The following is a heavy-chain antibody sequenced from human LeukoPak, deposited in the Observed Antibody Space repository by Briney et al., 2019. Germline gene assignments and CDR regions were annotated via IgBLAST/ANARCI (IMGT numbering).Heavy chain of an antibody. V-gene: IGHV1-2*06. CDR3: AREVGATDY. Sequence: SVKVSCKASGYTFTGYYMTWVRQAPGPGLEWMGRINPNSGGTHYAQKCQGRVTMTRDTSISTAHMELSRLRSDDTAVYYCAREVGATDYWGQGTLVTVSS. J-gene: IGHJ4*02. CDR2: INPNSGGT. D-gene: IGHD1-26*01. CDR1: GYTFTGYY.